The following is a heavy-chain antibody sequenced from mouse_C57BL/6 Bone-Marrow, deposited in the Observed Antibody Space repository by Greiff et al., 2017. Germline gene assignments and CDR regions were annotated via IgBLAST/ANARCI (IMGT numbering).Heavy chain of an antibody. D-gene: IGHD2-5*01. Sequence: QVQLQQPGAELVKPGASVKLSCKASGYTFTSYWMQWVKQRPGQGLEWIGEIDPSDSYTNYNQKFKGKATLTVDTSSSTAYMQLSSLTSEDSAVYYCARSPYYSNTGDYWGKGTTLTVSS. CDR1: GYTFTSYW. CDR2: IDPSDSYT. J-gene: IGHJ2*01. CDR3: ARSPYYSNTGDY. V-gene: IGHV1-50*01.